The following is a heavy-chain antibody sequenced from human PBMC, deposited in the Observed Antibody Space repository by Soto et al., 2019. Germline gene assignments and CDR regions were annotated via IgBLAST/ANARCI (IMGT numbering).Heavy chain of an antibody. CDR3: AKDSLRPRLPNHCTNGVCYTGLLDY. CDR1: GFTFSSYG. CDR2: ISYDGSNK. J-gene: IGHJ4*02. V-gene: IGHV3-30*18. Sequence: GGSLRLSCAASGFTFSSYGMHWVRQAPGKGLERVAVISYDGSNKYYADSVKGRFTISRDNSKNTLYLQMNSLRAEDTAVYYCAKDSLRPRLPNHCTNGVCYTGLLDYWGQGTLVTVSS. D-gene: IGHD2-8*01.